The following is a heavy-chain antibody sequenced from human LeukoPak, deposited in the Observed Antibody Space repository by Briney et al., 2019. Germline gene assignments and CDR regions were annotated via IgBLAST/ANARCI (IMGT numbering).Heavy chain of an antibody. Sequence: SETLSLTCTVSGGSVSSGSYYWSWIRQPPGKGLEWIGFLYYGEGTNYNPSLKSRVTISVDTSKNQFSLKLSSVTAADTAVYYCARDGRFGDPYCSSTSCPYDAFDIWGQGTMVTVAS. D-gene: IGHD2-2*01. CDR1: GGSVSSGSYY. CDR3: ARDGRFGDPYCSSTSCPYDAFDI. V-gene: IGHV4-61*01. CDR2: LYYGEGT. J-gene: IGHJ3*02.